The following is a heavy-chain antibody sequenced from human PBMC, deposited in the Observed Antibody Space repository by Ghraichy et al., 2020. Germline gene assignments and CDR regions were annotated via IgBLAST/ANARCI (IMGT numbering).Heavy chain of an antibody. Sequence: GGSLRLSCAASGFTFSSYGMHWVRQAPGKGLEWVAVISYDGSNKYYADSVKGLFTISRDNSKNTLYLQMNSLRAEDTAVYYCRGVLVATIPDFDYWGQGTLVTVSS. D-gene: IGHD5-12*01. CDR1: GFTFSSYG. V-gene: IGHV3-30*03. J-gene: IGHJ4*02. CDR2: ISYDGSNK. CDR3: RGVLVATIPDFDY.